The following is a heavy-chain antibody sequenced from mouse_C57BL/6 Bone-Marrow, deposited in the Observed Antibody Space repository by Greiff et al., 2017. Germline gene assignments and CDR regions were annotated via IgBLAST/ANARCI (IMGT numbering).Heavy chain of an antibody. CDR2: IHPNSGST. Sequence: QVQLQQPGAELVKPGASVKLSCKASGYTFTSYWMHWVKQRPGPGLEWIGMIHPNSGSTNYNEKFKSKATLTVDKSSSTSYMQLSSLTSEYSAGYYCAVNYYCDYWGQGTTLTVSS. D-gene: IGHD1-3*01. CDR3: AVNYYCDY. CDR1: GYTFTSYW. V-gene: IGHV1-64*01. J-gene: IGHJ2*01.